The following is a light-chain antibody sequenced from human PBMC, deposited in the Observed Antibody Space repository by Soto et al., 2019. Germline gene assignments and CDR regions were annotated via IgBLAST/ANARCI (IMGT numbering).Light chain of an antibody. V-gene: IGKV3-15*01. CDR1: QSVDSK. CDR2: GVS. Sequence: EILMTQSPATLSVSPGEGATLSCRASQSVDSKLAWYQQKPGQAPRLLIFGVSTRANGVPARFSGSGSGTDFSLTISSLESEDFAVYYCQQYSDWPPEYTFGQGTKLEIK. CDR3: QQYSDWPPEYT. J-gene: IGKJ2*01.